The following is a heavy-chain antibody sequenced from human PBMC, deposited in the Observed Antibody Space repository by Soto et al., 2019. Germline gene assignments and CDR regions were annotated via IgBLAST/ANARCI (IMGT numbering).Heavy chain of an antibody. CDR1: GYTFTSYD. D-gene: IGHD3-3*01. CDR3: ARGDPYYDFWSGYSSYYYYYMDV. V-gene: IGHV1-8*01. Sequence: ASVKVSCKASGYTFTSYDINWVRQATGQGLEWMGWMNPNSGNTGYTQKFQGRVTMTRNTSISTAYMELSSLRSEDTAVYYCARGDPYYDFWSGYSSYYYYYMDVWGKGTTVTVSS. J-gene: IGHJ6*03. CDR2: MNPNSGNT.